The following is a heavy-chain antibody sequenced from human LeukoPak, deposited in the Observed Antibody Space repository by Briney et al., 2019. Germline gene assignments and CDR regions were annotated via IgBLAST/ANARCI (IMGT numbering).Heavy chain of an antibody. J-gene: IGHJ6*02. V-gene: IGHV4-61*01. Sequence: SGTLSLTCIVSGGSVSSGSYYWSCIRQPPGSGLEWTGYIYNSVRTNYNPSLKSRVTISVDTSKNQLSLKLSSVTAADTAVYFCVRDLVATIDHYYYGMDVWGQGTTVTVSS. CDR3: VRDLVATIDHYYYGMDV. CDR1: GGSVSSGSYY. D-gene: IGHD5-12*01. CDR2: IYNSVRT.